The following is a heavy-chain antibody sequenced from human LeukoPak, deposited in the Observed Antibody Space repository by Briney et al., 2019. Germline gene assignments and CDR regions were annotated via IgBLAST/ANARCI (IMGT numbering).Heavy chain of an antibody. J-gene: IGHJ2*01. V-gene: IGHV3-30*14. Sequence: TGGSLRLSCAASGFTFTNYALHWVRQAPGKGLEWVAVISYDGTNKYYADSVKGRFTISRDNSKNTLYLQMSSLRAEDTAVYYCVKGLRFLEWVNWYFDLWGRGTLVTVSS. CDR1: GFTFTNYA. D-gene: IGHD3-3*01. CDR3: VKGLRFLEWVNWYFDL. CDR2: ISYDGTNK.